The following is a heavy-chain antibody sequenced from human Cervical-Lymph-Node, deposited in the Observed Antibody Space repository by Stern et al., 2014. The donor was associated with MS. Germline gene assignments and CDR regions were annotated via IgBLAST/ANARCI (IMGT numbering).Heavy chain of an antibody. CDR3: TKAWDS. Sequence: VQLVESGAEVRKPGASVKVSCKASGYTFTSDDINWVRQVPGQGLEWMGWMNPGSGDTGFAQKFQGRVTMTRDTSITTAFMELTNLRSDDTAVYYCTKAWDSWGPGTLIIVSS. CDR1: GYTFTSDD. CDR2: MNPGSGDT. V-gene: IGHV1-8*01. J-gene: IGHJ5*01.